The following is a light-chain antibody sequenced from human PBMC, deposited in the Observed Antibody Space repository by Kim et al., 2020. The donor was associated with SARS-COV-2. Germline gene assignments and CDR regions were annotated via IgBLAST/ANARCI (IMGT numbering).Light chain of an antibody. J-gene: IGKJ2*01. CDR1: QSISSW. CDR2: DAS. V-gene: IGKV1-5*01. CDR3: QQYGDT. Sequence: DIQMTQSPSTLSASVGDRVTITCRASQSISSWLAWYQQKPGKAPKLLIYDASSLESGVPSRFSGSGSGTEFTLTISSLQPDDFATYYCQQYGDTCGQGTKLEI.